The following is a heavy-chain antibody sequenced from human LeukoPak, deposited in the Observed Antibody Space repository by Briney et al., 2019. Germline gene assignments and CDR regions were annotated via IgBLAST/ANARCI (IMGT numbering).Heavy chain of an antibody. D-gene: IGHD1-26*01. V-gene: IGHV4-39*07. CDR1: GGSISTSNYY. Sequence: PSETLSLTCTVSGGSISTSNYYWGWIRQPPGKGLEWIGNIYYSGTTYYNPSLKSRVTISVDTSKNQFSLKLSSVTAADTAVYYCARESGLSGSHAWGQGTLVTVSS. CDR2: IYYSGTT. CDR3: ARESGLSGSHA. J-gene: IGHJ5*02.